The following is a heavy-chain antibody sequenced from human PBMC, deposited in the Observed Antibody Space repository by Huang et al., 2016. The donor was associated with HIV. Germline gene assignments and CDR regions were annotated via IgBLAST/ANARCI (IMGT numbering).Heavy chain of an antibody. J-gene: IGHJ4*02. Sequence: EVHLVESGGGLVRPGRSLRLSCAASGFTFRSYWMKWVRQAPGRGLGGVANINLDGSERFYVDSVRGRFTISRDNANNSVSLQLNSLKAEDTGVYYCARGFQAKPGDYWGQGTLVTVSS. CDR3: ARGFQAKPGDY. CDR1: GFTFRSYW. CDR2: INLDGSER. V-gene: IGHV3-7*01.